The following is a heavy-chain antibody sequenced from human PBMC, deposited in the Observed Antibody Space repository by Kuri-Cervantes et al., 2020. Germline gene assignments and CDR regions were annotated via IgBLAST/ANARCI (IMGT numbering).Heavy chain of an antibody. CDR3: ARSAPGNPTDTFDI. J-gene: IGHJ3*02. CDR1: GFSLSTSGVG. Sequence: SGPTLVKPTQTLTLTCTFSGFSLSTSGVGVGWIRQPPGKALEWLALIYWDDDKFYSTSLKTRLTISKDTSKNQVVLTMTNTDPVDTATYYCARSAPGNPTDTFDIWGQGTMVTVSS. V-gene: IGHV2-70*01. CDR2: IYWDDDK. D-gene: IGHD6-13*01.